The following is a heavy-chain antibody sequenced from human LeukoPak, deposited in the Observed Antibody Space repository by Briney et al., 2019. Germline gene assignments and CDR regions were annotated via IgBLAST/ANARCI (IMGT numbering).Heavy chain of an antibody. CDR3: ARDSGSGRPYYFDS. CDR1: RFPFSSYT. J-gene: IGHJ4*02. CDR2: ISISSSYI. V-gene: IGHV3-21*01. Sequence: PGGSLRLSRAASRFPFSSYTMNWVRLAPGNWLEWVACISISSSYIYYAESVKGRFTISRDNAKNSLYLQMNSLRAEDTAVYYCARDSGSGRPYYFDSWGQGTLVTVSS. D-gene: IGHD3-10*01.